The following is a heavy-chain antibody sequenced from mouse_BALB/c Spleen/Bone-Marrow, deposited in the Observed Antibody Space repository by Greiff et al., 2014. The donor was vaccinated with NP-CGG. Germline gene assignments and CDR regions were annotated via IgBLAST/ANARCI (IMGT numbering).Heavy chain of an antibody. CDR2: INPSTGCT. V-gene: IGHV1-7*01. CDR3: ARPSWFAY. Sequence: LQESGAELAKPGASVKMSCKASGYTFTSYWMHWVKQRPGQGLEWIGYINPSTGCTEYNQKFEDKATLTADKSSSTAYMQLSSLTSEDSAVYYCARPSWFAYWGQGTLVTVSA. CDR1: GYTFTSYW. J-gene: IGHJ3*01.